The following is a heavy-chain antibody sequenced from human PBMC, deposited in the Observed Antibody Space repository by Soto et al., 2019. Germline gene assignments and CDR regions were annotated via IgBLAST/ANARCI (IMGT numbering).Heavy chain of an antibody. CDR2: ISHSGST. V-gene: IGHV4-31*03. D-gene: IGHD5-18*01. CDR3: AREYTYGSNFFDC. Sequence: QVQLQESGPGLVKPSQTLSLTCTVSGGSISSAAYYWSWIRQHPGKGLEWIGYISHSGSTYYTPSPKIRVIISPDTSKNQFSVNLTSVTAADTAVYYCAREYTYGSNFFDCWGQGALVTVSS. J-gene: IGHJ4*02. CDR1: GGSISSAAYY.